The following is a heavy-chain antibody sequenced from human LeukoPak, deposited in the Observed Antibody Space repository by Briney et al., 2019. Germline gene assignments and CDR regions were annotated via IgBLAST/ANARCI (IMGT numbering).Heavy chain of an antibody. CDR1: GYTFTSYY. Sequence: GASVKVSCKASGYTFTSYYMHWVRQAPGQGLEWMGIINPSGGSTSYAQKFQGRVTMTRDMSTSTVYMELRSLRSDDTAVYYCARGVWFGEYGPTGPVGYYYYMDVWGKGTTVTISS. J-gene: IGHJ6*03. V-gene: IGHV1-46*01. CDR2: INPSGGST. CDR3: ARGVWFGEYGPTGPVGYYYYMDV. D-gene: IGHD3-10*01.